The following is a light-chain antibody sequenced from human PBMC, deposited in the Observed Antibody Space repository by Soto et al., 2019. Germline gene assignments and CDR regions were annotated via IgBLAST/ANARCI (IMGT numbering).Light chain of an antibody. J-gene: IGLJ2*01. CDR3: SSYTSSSTLGV. V-gene: IGLV2-14*01. CDR1: SSDVGGYNY. CDR2: DVS. Sequence: QSALTQPASVSGSPGQSITISCTGTSSDVGGYNYVSWYQQHPGKAPKLMIYDVSNRPPGVSNRFSGSKSGNTASLTISGLQAEDEADSYCSSYTSSSTLGVFGGGTKLTVL.